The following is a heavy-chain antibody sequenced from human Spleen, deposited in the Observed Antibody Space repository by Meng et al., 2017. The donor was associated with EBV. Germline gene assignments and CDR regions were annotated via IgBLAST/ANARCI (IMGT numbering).Heavy chain of an antibody. J-gene: IGHJ5*02. CDR3: ARGWGWGFGETFDP. CDR2: IYYTGTT. CDR1: AFLISTGSYY. D-gene: IGHD3-10*01. Sequence: ELTELCPGLVKRSVTLSLHCSVSAFLISTGSYYWAWIRQPPGKGLEWIGTIYYTGTTTYHPSFKSRAIVSVDTSKNQFSLSLNSVTAADTAVYYCARGWGWGFGETFDPWGQGTLVTVSS. V-gene: IGHV4-39*07.